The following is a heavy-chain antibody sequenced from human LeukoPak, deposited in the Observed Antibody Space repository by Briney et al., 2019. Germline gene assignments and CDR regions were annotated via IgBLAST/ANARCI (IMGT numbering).Heavy chain of an antibody. CDR3: AIGAHYNILTGFYRSRDPIGY. J-gene: IGHJ4*02. CDR1: GFTFSSYE. Sequence: GGSLRLSCAASGFTFSSYEMNWVRQAPGKGLEWVSYISSSGSTRYYADSVKGRFTISRDNAKNSLYLQMNSLRAEDTAVYYCAIGAHYNILTGFYRSRDPIGYWGQGTLVTVSS. CDR2: ISSSGSTR. V-gene: IGHV3-48*03. D-gene: IGHD3-9*01.